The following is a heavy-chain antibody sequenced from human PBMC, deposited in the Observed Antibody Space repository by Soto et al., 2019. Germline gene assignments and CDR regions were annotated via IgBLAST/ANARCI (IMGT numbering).Heavy chain of an antibody. D-gene: IGHD3-9*01. V-gene: IGHV3-48*02. CDR1: GFTFSSYS. J-gene: IGHJ6*02. CDR2: ISSSSSTI. Sequence: GGSLRLSCAASGFTFSSYSMNWVRQAPGKVLERVSYISSSSSTIYYADSVKGRFTISRDNAKNSLYLQMNSLRDEDTAVYYCTRDPLYDILTGYYPGYDYYYYGMDVWGQGTTVTVSS. CDR3: TRDPLYDILTGYYPGYDYYYYGMDV.